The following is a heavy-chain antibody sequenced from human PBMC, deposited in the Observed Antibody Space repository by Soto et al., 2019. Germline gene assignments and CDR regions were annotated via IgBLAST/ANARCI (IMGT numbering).Heavy chain of an antibody. J-gene: IGHJ5*02. CDR3: ARNQGVELVPLATVDWFDP. V-gene: IGHV3-23*01. CDR1: GFIFENFG. Sequence: GGSLRLFCAASGFIFENFGMSWVRQAPGKGLEWISSISGSGFKKYYADSVKGRFTISRDNSKSTVYLELNNLSAEDTAVYHCARNQGVELVPLATVDWFDPWGQGSVVTVSS. CDR2: ISGSGFKK. D-gene: IGHD1-26*01.